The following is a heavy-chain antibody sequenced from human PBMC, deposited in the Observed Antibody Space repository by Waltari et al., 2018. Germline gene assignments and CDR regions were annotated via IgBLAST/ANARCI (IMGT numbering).Heavy chain of an antibody. CDR2: IYHSGST. V-gene: IGHV4-38-2*01. CDR3: ARVLIVHQGDDI. J-gene: IGHJ3*02. CDR1: GYSISSGYY. Sequence: QVQLQESGPGLVKPSETLSLTCAVSGYSISSGYYWGWIRQPPGKGLEWIGSIYHSGSTYYNPSLKSRVTISVDTSKNQFSLKLRSDDTAVYYCARVLIVHQGDDIWGQGTMVTVSS. D-gene: IGHD6-6*01.